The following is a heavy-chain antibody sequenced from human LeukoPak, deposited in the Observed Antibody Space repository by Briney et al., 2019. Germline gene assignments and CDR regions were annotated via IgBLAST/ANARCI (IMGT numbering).Heavy chain of an antibody. J-gene: IGHJ4*02. V-gene: IGHV3-30*18. CDR1: GFTFSGYS. D-gene: IGHD1-26*01. CDR2: ISYDGSNK. CDR3: AKDGVVGAPKSLLFDY. Sequence: GGSLRLSCAASGFTFSGYSMHWVRQAPGKGLEWVAVISYDGSNKYYADSVKGRFTISRDNSKNTLYLQMNSLRAEDTAVYYCAKDGVVGAPKSLLFDYWGQGTLVTVSS.